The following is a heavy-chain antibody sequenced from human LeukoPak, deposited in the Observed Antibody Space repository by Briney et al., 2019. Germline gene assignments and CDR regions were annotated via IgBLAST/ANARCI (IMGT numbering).Heavy chain of an antibody. V-gene: IGHV3-21*01. CDR1: GFTFSSYS. CDR2: ISSSSSYI. J-gene: IGHJ6*02. Sequence: GGSLRLSCAASGFTFSSYSMNWVRQAPGKGLEWVSSISSSSSYIYYADSVKGRFTISRDNAKSSLYLQMNSLRAEDTAVYYCARDKAYYYDSGGYYYPLDYYYGMDVWGQGTTVTVSS. D-gene: IGHD3-22*01. CDR3: ARDKAYYYDSGGYYYPLDYYYGMDV.